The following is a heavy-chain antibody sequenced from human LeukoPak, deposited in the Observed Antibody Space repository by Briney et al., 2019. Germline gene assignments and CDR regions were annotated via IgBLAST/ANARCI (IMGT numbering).Heavy chain of an antibody. CDR2: INPSGGST. Sequence: PPASVKVSCKASVYTFTSYYMHWVRQAPGQGLEWMGIINPSGGSTSYAQKFQGRVTMTRDTSTSTVYMELSSLRSEDTAVYYCARAGYYDSSGYLPDYWGQGTLVTVSS. J-gene: IGHJ4*02. D-gene: IGHD3-22*01. CDR3: ARAGYYDSSGYLPDY. CDR1: VYTFTSYY. V-gene: IGHV1-46*01.